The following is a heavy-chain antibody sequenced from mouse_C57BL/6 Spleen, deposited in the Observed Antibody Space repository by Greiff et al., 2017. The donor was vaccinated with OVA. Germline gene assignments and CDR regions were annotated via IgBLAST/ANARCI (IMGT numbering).Heavy chain of an antibody. J-gene: IGHJ4*01. CDR1: GYSITSGYY. V-gene: IGHV3-6*01. D-gene: IGHD2-2*01. CDR3: ARDGYYYAMDY. CDR2: ISYDGSN. Sequence: VQLKESGPGLVKPSQSLSLTCSVTGYSITSGYYWNWIRQFPGNKLEWMGYISYDGSNNYNPSLKNRISITRDTSKNQFFLKLNSVTTEDTATYYCARDGYYYAMDYWGQGTSVTVSS.